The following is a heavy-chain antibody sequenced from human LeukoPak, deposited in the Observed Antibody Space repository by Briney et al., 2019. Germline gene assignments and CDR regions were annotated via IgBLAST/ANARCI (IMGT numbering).Heavy chain of an antibody. Sequence: ASVKVSCKASGGTFSSYAISSVRQAPGQGLEWMGGIIPIFGTANYAQKFQGRVTITADESTSTAYMELSSLRSEDTAVYYCASNYDSNGYGNYWGQGTLVTVSS. D-gene: IGHD3-22*01. CDR3: ASNYDSNGYGNY. J-gene: IGHJ4*02. CDR1: GGTFSSYA. CDR2: IIPIFGTA. V-gene: IGHV1-69*01.